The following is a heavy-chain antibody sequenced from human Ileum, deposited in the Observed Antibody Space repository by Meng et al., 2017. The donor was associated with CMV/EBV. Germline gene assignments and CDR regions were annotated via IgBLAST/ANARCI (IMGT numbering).Heavy chain of an antibody. Sequence: ITLKEFWPTPVKPTRPLTLTCSFSGFSPSTSGEGVGWIRQPPGKALEWLALIYRGDDKRYSPSLNSRLTIAKDTSKNEVVLTLTNMGPIDTGTYYCAHFVGGYYPSRPDYWGQGTLVTVSS. J-gene: IGHJ4*02. CDR1: GFSPSTSGEG. D-gene: IGHD1-26*01. CDR2: IYRGDDK. CDR3: AHFVGGYYPSRPDY. V-gene: IGHV2-5*02.